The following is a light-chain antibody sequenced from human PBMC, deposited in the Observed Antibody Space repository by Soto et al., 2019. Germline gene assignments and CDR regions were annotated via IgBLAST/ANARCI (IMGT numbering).Light chain of an antibody. CDR1: QSISSY. CDR3: QHSYSNPWT. CDR2: AAS. V-gene: IGKV1-39*01. Sequence: DIQMTQSPSSLSASVGDRVTIPCRASQSISSYLNWYQQKPGKAPKLLSYAASSLKRGVPSRFSGSGSGTDFTHTISSLQPEEFATYYCQHSYSNPWTFGQGTKVEIK. J-gene: IGKJ1*01.